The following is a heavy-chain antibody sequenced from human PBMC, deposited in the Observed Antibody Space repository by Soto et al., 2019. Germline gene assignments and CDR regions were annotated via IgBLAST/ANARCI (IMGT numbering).Heavy chain of an antibody. D-gene: IGHD5-12*01. CDR1: GLIFSDYH. Sequence: EVQLVESGGGLVQPGGSLRLSCAASGLIFSDYHMDWVRQAPGKGLEWVGRIRRKANSYTTEYAASVKGRFTISRDDSKNSLYLQMNSLKSEDTAVYYCAMLGGLSGRSSGNDVWGQGATVTVSS. V-gene: IGHV3-72*01. CDR3: AMLGGLSGRSSGNDV. J-gene: IGHJ6*01. CDR2: IRRKANSYTT.